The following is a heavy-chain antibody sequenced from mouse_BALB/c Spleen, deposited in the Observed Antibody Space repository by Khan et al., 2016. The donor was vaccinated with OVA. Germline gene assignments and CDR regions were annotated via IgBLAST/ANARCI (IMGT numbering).Heavy chain of an antibody. Sequence: VQLKQSGPGLVKPSQSLSLTCTVTGYSITSEYAWNWIRQFPGNKLEWMGYINYSGNTRFNPSLKSRTSITRDTSKNQFFLQLNSLTTEDTATYYCVRKDYYSFGPFSFLGQGTLVTVSA. V-gene: IGHV3-2*02. D-gene: IGHD2-12*01. J-gene: IGHJ3*01. CDR2: INYSGNT. CDR1: GYSITSEYA. CDR3: VRKDYYSFGPFSF.